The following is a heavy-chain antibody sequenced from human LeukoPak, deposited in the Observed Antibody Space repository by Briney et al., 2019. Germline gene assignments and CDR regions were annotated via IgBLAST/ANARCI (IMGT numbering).Heavy chain of an antibody. CDR2: ISPYNGNT. D-gene: IGHD6-19*01. CDR1: GYGFTIFG. CDR3: ARAGSGSGWYFDY. V-gene: IGHV1-18*01. J-gene: IGHJ4*02. Sequence: GASVKVSCTASGYGFTIFGITWVRRAPGQGLEWMGWISPYNGNTRYAQKFQGRVAMTTDTSTTTAYMELRGLRLNDTAVYYCARAGSGSGWYFDYWGQGTLVTVSS.